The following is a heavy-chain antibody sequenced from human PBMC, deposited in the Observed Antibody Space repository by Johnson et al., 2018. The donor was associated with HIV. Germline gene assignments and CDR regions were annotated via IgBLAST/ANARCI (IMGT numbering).Heavy chain of an antibody. Sequence: VQLVESGGGVVHPGGSLRLSCGASAFTFSSNDMKWVRQAPGKGLEWVSPISGSDHSTYYADSVRGRFTISRDNSKNTLYLQMNSLRAEDTALYYCARVWSGSYYSNAFDIWGQGTMVTVSS. CDR3: ARVWSGSYYSNAFDI. CDR2: ISGSDHST. CDR1: AFTFSSND. D-gene: IGHD1-26*01. J-gene: IGHJ3*02. V-gene: IGHV3-23*04.